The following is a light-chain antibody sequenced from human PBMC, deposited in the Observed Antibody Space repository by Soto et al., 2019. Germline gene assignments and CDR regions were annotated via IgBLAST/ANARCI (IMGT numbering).Light chain of an antibody. V-gene: IGKV3-20*01. CDR1: QKISSNN. CDR2: GTS. Sequence: EIVMTQSPGTLSLSPGERANLSCSASQKISSNNLAWYQQMPGQAPRLLMYGTSNWATGIPDRFSASGSGTDCTLTISRLEPEDFAVYYCQQYGSSPQTFGQGTKVDIK. J-gene: IGKJ1*01. CDR3: QQYGSSPQT.